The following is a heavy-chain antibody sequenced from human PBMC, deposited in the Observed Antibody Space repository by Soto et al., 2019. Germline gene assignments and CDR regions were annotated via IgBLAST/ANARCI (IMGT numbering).Heavy chain of an antibody. CDR3: AGVYYDDNAVNNY. CDR1: GLTFSYYA. V-gene: IGHV3-30-3*01. J-gene: IGHJ4*02. D-gene: IGHD2-8*01. Sequence: QVQLVESGGGVVQPGRSLRLSCAASGLTFSYYAMSWVRQAPGKGLEWVAATSYDGSNKYYADSVKGRFTVSRDNSKNTLDLKMNSLRAEDTAVYYCAGVYYDDNAVNNYWGQGTLVSVSS. CDR2: TSYDGSNK.